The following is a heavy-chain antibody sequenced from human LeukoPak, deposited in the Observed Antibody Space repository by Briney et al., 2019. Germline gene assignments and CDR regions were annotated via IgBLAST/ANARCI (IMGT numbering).Heavy chain of an antibody. Sequence: GGSLRLSCAASGFTFSNYAMHWVRQAPGKGLEWVTIMSYDGSNKFYADSVKGRFTISRDNSKNTLYLQMNSLRAEDTAVYYCARDSIGYCGSSSCIPGYFDYWGQGTLVTVSS. CDR1: GFTFSNYA. CDR2: MSYDGSNK. J-gene: IGHJ4*02. D-gene: IGHD2-2*01. CDR3: ARDSIGYCGSSSCIPGYFDY. V-gene: IGHV3-30-3*01.